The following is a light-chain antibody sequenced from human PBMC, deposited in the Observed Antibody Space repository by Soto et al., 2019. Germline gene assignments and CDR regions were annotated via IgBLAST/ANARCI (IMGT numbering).Light chain of an antibody. CDR3: QQYGSSPYT. CDR1: QSVSSSY. V-gene: IGKV3-20*01. Sequence: EIVLTQSPGTLSLSPGERATLSCRASQSVSSSYLAWYQQKPGQAPRLLIYGASSRATGIPDRFSGSGSGTEFALTISRLEHEDVAVYYCQQYGSSPYTFGQGTKLEI. CDR2: GAS. J-gene: IGKJ2*01.